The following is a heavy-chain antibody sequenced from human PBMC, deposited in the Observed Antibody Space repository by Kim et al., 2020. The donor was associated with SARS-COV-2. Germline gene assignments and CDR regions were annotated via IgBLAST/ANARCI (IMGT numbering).Heavy chain of an antibody. J-gene: IGHJ4*02. Sequence: SETLSLTCTVSGGSISSSSYYWGWIRQPPGKGLEWIGSIYYSGSTYYNPSLKSRVTISVDTSKNQFSLKLSSVTAADTAVYYCARREYSSSPLYFDYWGQGTLVTVSS. CDR2: IYYSGST. V-gene: IGHV4-39*01. CDR3: ARREYSSSPLYFDY. CDR1: GGSISSSSYY. D-gene: IGHD6-6*01.